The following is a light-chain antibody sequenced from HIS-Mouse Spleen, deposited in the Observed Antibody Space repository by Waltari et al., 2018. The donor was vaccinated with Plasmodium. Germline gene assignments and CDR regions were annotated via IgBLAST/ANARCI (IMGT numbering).Light chain of an antibody. CDR3: QQRSNWPPT. V-gene: IGKV3-11*01. CDR1: QSVSSY. J-gene: IGKJ5*01. CDR2: DAS. Sequence: EIVLTQSPATLSLSPGERATLSCRASQSVSSYLAWYQKKPGQAPRLLIYDASNRATGIPARFSGSGSGTDFTLTISSLEPEDFALYYCQQRSNWPPTFGQGTRLEIK.